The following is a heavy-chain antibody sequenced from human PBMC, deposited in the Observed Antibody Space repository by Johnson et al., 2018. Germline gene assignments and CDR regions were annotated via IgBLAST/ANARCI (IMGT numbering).Heavy chain of an antibody. Sequence: VQLVESGGGLVQPGRSLRLSCAASGFTFDDYAMHWVRQAPGKGLEWVSGISWNSGSIGYADSVKGRFTISRDNAKNSLYLQMNSLRAEDTALYYCAKDIRFSGPKWAYYFYYYMDVWGKGTTVTVSS. CDR2: ISWNSGSI. CDR3: AKDIRFSGPKWAYYFYYYMDV. CDR1: GFTFDDYA. D-gene: IGHD3-3*01. J-gene: IGHJ6*03. V-gene: IGHV3-9*01.